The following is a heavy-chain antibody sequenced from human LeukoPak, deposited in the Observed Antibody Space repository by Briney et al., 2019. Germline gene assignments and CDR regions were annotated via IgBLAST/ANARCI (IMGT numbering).Heavy chain of an antibody. V-gene: IGHV4-59*01. Sequence: NPSETLSLTCTVSGGSISSYYWSWIRQPPGKGLEWIGYIYYSGSTNYNPSLKSRVTISVDTSKNQFSLKLSSVTAADTAVYYCVRYSGYDYRRRYFDYWGQGTLVTVSS. CDR3: VRYSGYDYRRRYFDY. J-gene: IGHJ4*02. CDR1: GGSISSYY. D-gene: IGHD5-12*01. CDR2: IYYSGST.